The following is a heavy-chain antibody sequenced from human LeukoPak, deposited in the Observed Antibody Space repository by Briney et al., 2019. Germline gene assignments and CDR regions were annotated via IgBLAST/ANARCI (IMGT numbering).Heavy chain of an antibody. D-gene: IGHD1-26*01. CDR2: ITYNSGTI. J-gene: IGHJ4*02. CDR3: AKGSLYSGVDY. V-gene: IGHV3-48*01. CDR1: GFTFSSYS. Sequence: GGSLRLSCAASGFTFSSYSMNWVRQAPGKGLEWVSYITYNSGTIYYTDSVKGRFIISRDNAKNSLYLQINSLRAEDTAVYYCAKGSLYSGVDYWGQGTLVTVSS.